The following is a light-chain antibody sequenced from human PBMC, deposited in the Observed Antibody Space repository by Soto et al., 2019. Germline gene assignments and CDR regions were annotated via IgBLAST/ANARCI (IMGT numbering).Light chain of an antibody. Sequence: EIVLTQSPGTLSLSPGERATLSCRASQSVSSSYLAWYQQKPGQAPRLLIYGPSSRATGIPDRFSGSGSGTDFTLTISRLEPEDFAVYYCQQYGSSPKLTFGGGTKVEIK. V-gene: IGKV3-20*01. J-gene: IGKJ4*01. CDR2: GPS. CDR1: QSVSSSY. CDR3: QQYGSSPKLT.